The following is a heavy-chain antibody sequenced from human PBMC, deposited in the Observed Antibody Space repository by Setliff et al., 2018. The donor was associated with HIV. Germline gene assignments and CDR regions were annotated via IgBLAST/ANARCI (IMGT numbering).Heavy chain of an antibody. CDR1: GYTFTNYG. J-gene: IGHJ6*02. Sequence: ASVKVSCKASGYTFTNYGVSWVRQAPGQGLEWMGGLISMFKIPQIAQKFQGRVTITADESTSTAYMGLSSLTSEDTAVYYCARGGWSGGGPLHYSYYYLDVWGQGTAVTSP. CDR2: LISMFKIP. CDR3: ARGGWSGGGPLHYSYYYLDV. D-gene: IGHD2-15*01. V-gene: IGHV1-69*13.